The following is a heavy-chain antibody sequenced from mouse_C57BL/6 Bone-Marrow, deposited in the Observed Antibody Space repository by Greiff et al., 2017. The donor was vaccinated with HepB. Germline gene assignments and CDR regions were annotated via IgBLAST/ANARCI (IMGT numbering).Heavy chain of an antibody. CDR3: ARGRDYGSSEDYFDY. Sequence: EVQGVESGGGLVQSGRSLRLSCATSGFTFSDFYMEWVRQAPGKGLEWIAASRNKANDYTTEYSASVKGRFIVSRDTSQSILYLQMNALRAEDTAIYYCARGRDYGSSEDYFDYWGQGTTLTVSS. J-gene: IGHJ2*01. V-gene: IGHV7-1*01. D-gene: IGHD1-1*01. CDR1: GFTFSDFY. CDR2: SRNKANDYTT.